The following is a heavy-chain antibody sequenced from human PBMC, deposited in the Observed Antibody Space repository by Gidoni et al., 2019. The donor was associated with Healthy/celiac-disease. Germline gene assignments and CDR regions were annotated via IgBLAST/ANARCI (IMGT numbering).Heavy chain of an antibody. J-gene: IGHJ4*02. CDR1: GFSLSTSGVG. CDR2: IYWDDDK. V-gene: IGHV2-5*02. Sequence: QITLKESGPTLVKPTQTLTLTCTFSGFSLSTSGVGVGWIRQPPGKALEWLALIYWDDDKRYSPSLKSRLTITKDTSENQVVLTMTNMDPVDTATYYCAHRGYCSGGSCYSNYFDYWGQGTLVTVSS. CDR3: AHRGYCSGGSCYSNYFDY. D-gene: IGHD2-15*01.